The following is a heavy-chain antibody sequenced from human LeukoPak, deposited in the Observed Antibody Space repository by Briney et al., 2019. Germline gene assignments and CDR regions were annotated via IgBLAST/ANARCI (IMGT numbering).Heavy chain of an antibody. V-gene: IGHV4-30-4*01. Sequence: SQTLSLTCTVSGGSISSGDCYWSWIRQPPGKGLEWIGYIYYSGSTYYNPSLKSRVTISVDTSKNQFSLKLSSVTAADTAVYYCARAPGATDLGGWFDPWGQGTLVTVSS. D-gene: IGHD1-26*01. CDR2: IYYSGST. CDR3: ARAPGATDLGGWFDP. J-gene: IGHJ5*02. CDR1: GGSISSGDCY.